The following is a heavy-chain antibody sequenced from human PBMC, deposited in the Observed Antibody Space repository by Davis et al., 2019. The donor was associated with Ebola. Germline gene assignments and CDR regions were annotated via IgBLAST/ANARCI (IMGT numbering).Heavy chain of an antibody. CDR2: INPNSGGT. V-gene: IGHV1-2*04. J-gene: IGHJ4*02. Sequence: ASVKVSCKASGYTFTGYYMHWVRQAPGQGLEWMGWINPNSGGTNYAQKFQGWVTLTRDTSITTVYMDLRSLNSDDTAVYYCARELPVTGHRSADFWGQGTLVTVSS. CDR3: ARELPVTGHRSADF. D-gene: IGHD6-19*01. CDR1: GYTFTGYY.